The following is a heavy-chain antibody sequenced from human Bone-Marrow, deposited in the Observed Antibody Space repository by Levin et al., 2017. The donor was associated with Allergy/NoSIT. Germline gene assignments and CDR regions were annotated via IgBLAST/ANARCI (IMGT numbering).Heavy chain of an antibody. CDR2: ISGSGGST. CDR3: AKWPKYNWNYPFDY. J-gene: IGHJ4*02. D-gene: IGHD1-7*01. Sequence: LSLTCAASGFTFRSYAMSWVRQAPGKGLEWVSAISGSGGSTYYADSVKGRFTISRDNSKNTLYLQMNSLRAEDTAVYYCAKWPKYNWNYPFDYWGQGTLVTVSS. CDR1: GFTFRSYA. V-gene: IGHV3-23*01.